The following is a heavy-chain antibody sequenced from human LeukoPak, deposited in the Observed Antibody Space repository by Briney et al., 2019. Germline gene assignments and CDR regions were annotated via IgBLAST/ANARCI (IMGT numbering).Heavy chain of an antibody. J-gene: IGHJ4*02. V-gene: IGHV3-30*18. CDR1: GVTFSSYG. CDR2: ISHDGSDK. CDR3: AKDSASLSSHFATYFDC. Sequence: PGESLRLSCAASGVTFSSYGRHWVRQPPGKGPQWVAVISHDGSDKYYADSVKVRFTISRDNSKNTLYLQMNSLKPEDTAVYFCAKDSASLSSHFATYFDCWGQGTLVTVSS. D-gene: IGHD6-13*01.